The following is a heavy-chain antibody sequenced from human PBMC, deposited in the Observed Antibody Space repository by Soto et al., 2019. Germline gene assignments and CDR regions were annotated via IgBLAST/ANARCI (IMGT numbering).Heavy chain of an antibody. CDR1: GGTISSYA. J-gene: IGHJ6*02. Sequence: ASVKVSCKASGGTISSYAISWVRQAPGQGLEWMGWISAYNGNTNHAQKLQGRVTMTTDTSTSTAYMELRSLRSDDTAVYYCARGDWVYYYYGMDVWGQGTTVTVSS. CDR3: ARGDWVYYYYGMDV. CDR2: ISAYNGNT. V-gene: IGHV1-18*01. D-gene: IGHD2-21*01.